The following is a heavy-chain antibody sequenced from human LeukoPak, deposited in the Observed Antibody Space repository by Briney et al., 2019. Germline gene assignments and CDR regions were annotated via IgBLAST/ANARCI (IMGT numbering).Heavy chain of an antibody. J-gene: IGHJ4*02. D-gene: IGHD1-26*01. V-gene: IGHV3-7*01. CDR1: GSTFKSYR. CDR2: IKHDGSMQ. CDR3: VREREEWEEQQIFDY. Sequence: GGSLRLSCAASGSTFKSYRMSWVRQAPGKGLEWVAGIKHDGSMQYYVDSAKGRFTISRDNARNSLYLQMNSLRVEDTGVFYCVREREEWEEQQIFDYWGQGTLATVSS.